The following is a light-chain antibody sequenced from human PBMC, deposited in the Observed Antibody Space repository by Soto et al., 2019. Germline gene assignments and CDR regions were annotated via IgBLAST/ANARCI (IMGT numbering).Light chain of an antibody. J-gene: IGLJ1*01. Sequence: QSALTQPASVSGSPGQSITISCTGTSSDVGGYNYVSWYQQHPGKAPKLMIYEVSYRPSGVSHCFSGSKSGNTASVTISGLQAEDEADYYCSSYTTSTTYVFGTGTKVTVL. CDR1: SSDVGGYNY. CDR2: EVS. CDR3: SSYTTSTTYV. V-gene: IGLV2-14*01.